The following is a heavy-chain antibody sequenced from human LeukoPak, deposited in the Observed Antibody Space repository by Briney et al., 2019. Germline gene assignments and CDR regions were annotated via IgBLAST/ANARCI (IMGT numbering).Heavy chain of an antibody. CDR2: IYSGGST. CDR3: AREYNWNYGSYFDY. D-gene: IGHD1-7*01. CDR1: GFTVSSNY. V-gene: IGHV3-66*02. Sequence: GGSLRLSCAASGFTVSSNYMSWVRQAPGKGLEWVSVIYSGGSTYYADSVKGRFTISRDNSKNTLYLQMNSLRAEDTAVYYCAREYNWNYGSYFDYWGQGTLVTVSS. J-gene: IGHJ4*02.